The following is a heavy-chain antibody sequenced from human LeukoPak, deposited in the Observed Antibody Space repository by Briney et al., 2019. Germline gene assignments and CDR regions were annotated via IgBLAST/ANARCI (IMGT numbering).Heavy chain of an antibody. J-gene: IGHJ4*01. V-gene: IGHV3-49*04. D-gene: IGHD2-15*01. CDR2: IRSKAYRGTT. CDR1: GFTFSDYA. Sequence: PGGSLRLSCTASGFTFSDYAMNWVRQAPGKGLEGVGFIRSKAYRGTTEYAASVKGRFTISRDDSKSIAYLQMNSLKTEDTAVYYCARYCSGGTCSSDSDYWGHGTLVTVSS. CDR3: ARYCSGGTCSSDSDY.